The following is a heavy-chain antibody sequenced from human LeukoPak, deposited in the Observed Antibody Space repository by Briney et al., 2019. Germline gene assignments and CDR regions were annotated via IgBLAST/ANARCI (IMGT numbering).Heavy chain of an antibody. CDR3: AREYCSGGSCHFDY. Sequence: PSQTLSLTCTVSGGSISSGGYYWSWIRQDPGKGLEWIGYIYYSGSTYYNPSLKSRVTISVDTSKNQFSLKLSSVTAADTAVYYCAREYCSGGSCHFDYWGQGTLVTVSS. D-gene: IGHD2-15*01. CDR2: IYYSGST. CDR1: GGSISSGGYY. V-gene: IGHV4-31*03. J-gene: IGHJ4*02.